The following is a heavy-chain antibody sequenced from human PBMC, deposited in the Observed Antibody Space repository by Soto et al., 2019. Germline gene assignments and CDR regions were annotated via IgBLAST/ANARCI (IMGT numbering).Heavy chain of an antibody. Sequence: GGPLRLSCAASGFTLSSYTMHWVRQAPGKGLEWVASISESRSSIYYADSVKGRFTISRDSAENSLFLQMTSLTAADTAVYYCARPSTQTRFWNWFDPWGQGTLVTVSS. V-gene: IGHV3-21*01. CDR3: ARPSTQTRFWNWFDP. CDR2: ISESRSSI. J-gene: IGHJ5*02. CDR1: GFTLSSYT.